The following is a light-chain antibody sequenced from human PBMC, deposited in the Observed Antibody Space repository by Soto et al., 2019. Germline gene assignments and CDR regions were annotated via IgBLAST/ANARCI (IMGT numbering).Light chain of an antibody. CDR3: QQSYSTPRT. CDR1: QSISSY. J-gene: IGKJ1*01. CDR2: AAS. V-gene: IGKV1-39*01. Sequence: IPVTQSPSSLSASVGDRVTITCRASQSISSYLNWYQQKPGKAPKLLIYAASSLQSGVPSRFSGSGSGTDFTLTISSLQPEDFATYYCQQSYSTPRTFGQGTKVDI.